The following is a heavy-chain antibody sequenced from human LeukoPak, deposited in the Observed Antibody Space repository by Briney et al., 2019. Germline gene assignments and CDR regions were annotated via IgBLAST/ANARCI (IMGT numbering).Heavy chain of an antibody. J-gene: IGHJ5*02. CDR2: ISRSGSTK. D-gene: IGHD2-21*01. CDR3: AKDPQGVRWFDP. Sequence: GGSLRLSCAASGFTFSDYNMRWIRQAPGKGLEWVSSISRSGSTKYYADSVKGRFTISRDNAKNSLFLQMNSLRAEDTAVYYCAKDPQGVRWFDPWGQGTLVTVSS. CDR1: GFTFSDYN. V-gene: IGHV3-11*01.